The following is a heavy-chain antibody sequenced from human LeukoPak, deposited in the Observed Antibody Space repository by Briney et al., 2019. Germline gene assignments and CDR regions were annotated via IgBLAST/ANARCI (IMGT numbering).Heavy chain of an antibody. V-gene: IGHV4-39*07. Sequence: SESLSLTCTVSGGSISSSSYYWGWIRQPPGKGLEWIGSIYYSGSTHYNPSLKSRVTISVDTSKNQFSLKLSSVTAADTAVYYCARLIGGSREVVAATIWGQGTLVTVSS. J-gene: IGHJ4*02. CDR2: IYYSGST. CDR1: GGSISSSSYY. D-gene: IGHD2-15*01. CDR3: ARLIGGSREVVAATI.